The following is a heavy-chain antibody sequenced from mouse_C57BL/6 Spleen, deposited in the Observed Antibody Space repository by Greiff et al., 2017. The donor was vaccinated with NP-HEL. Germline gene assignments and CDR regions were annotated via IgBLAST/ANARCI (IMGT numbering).Heavy chain of an antibody. D-gene: IGHD4-1*02. CDR2: IHPNSGST. J-gene: IGHJ4*01. CDR3: ARDGNWDYAMDY. V-gene: IGHV1-64*01. CDR1: GYTFTSYW. Sequence: QVQLQQPGAELVKPGASVKLSCKASGYTFTSYWMHWVKQRPGQGLEWIGMIHPNSGSTNYNEKFKSKATLTVDKSSSTAYMQLSSLTSEDSAVYYCARDGNWDYAMDYWGQGTSVTVSS.